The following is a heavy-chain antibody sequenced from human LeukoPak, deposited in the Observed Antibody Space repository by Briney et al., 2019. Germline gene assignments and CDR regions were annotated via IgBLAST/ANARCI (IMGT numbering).Heavy chain of an antibody. CDR2: INEDGSGK. V-gene: IGHV3-7*01. J-gene: IGHJ6*04. CDR3: ARDDGDV. Sequence: GGSLRLSCVSSGFTFSNYWMKWVRRAPGKGLEWVASINEDGSGKFSVGSVKDRITISRDNTRNSLDLQINSLTVEDTAIYYCARDDGDVWGTGTTVTVSS. CDR1: GFTFSNYW.